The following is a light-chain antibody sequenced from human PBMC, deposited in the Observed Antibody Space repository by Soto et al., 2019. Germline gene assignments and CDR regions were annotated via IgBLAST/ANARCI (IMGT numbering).Light chain of an antibody. J-gene: IGKJ1*01. CDR3: HQRQSWPRT. CDR1: QYINTR. Sequence: EIVFTKYPATLSFAPGDRVTRSFRASQYINTRLAWYQHRPGQAPRLLIYQTSLRAAGIPARFSASGSGTDFTLTISDVQPEDFALYYCHQRQSWPRTFGQGTKVDIK. V-gene: IGKV3-11*01. CDR2: QTS.